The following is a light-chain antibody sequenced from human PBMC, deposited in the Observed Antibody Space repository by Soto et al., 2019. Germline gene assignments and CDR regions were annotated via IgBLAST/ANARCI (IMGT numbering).Light chain of an antibody. J-gene: IGKJ1*01. CDR2: GAS. V-gene: IGKV3-20*01. CDR3: QQYGSSPRT. CDR1: QSVSSSC. Sequence: EIVLTQSPGTLSLSPGEGATLSCRASQSVSSSCLAWYQQKPGQAPRLLIYGASSRATGIPDRFSGSGSATDFTLTISRLEPEDFAVYYCQQYGSSPRTFGQGTKVDIK.